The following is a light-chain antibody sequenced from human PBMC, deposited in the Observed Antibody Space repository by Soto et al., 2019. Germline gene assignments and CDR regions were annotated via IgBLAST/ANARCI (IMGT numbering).Light chain of an antibody. Sequence: EIVMTQSPATLSVSPGEGVTLSCRASQGVGITLAWYQQKPGQTPRLLIYNAFTTATRIPARFSGSGSGTEFTLTINSLQSEDSAVYYCQRYNDWPLTFGGGTKVEVK. CDR3: QRYNDWPLT. V-gene: IGKV3-15*01. J-gene: IGKJ4*01. CDR2: NAF. CDR1: QGVGIT.